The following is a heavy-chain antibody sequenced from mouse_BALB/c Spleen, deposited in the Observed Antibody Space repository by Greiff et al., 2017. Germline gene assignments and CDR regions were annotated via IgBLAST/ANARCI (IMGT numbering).Heavy chain of an antibody. D-gene: IGHD2-10*02. CDR1: GFSLTSYG. J-gene: IGHJ3*01. CDR2: IWAGGST. V-gene: IGHV2-9*02. Sequence: VQLQQSGPGLVAPSQSLSITCTVSGFSLTSYGVHWVRQPPGKGLEWLGVIWAGGSTNYNSALMSRLSISKDNSKSQVFLKMNSLQTDDTAMYYCARGPEYGVAYWGQGTLVTVSA. CDR3: ARGPEYGVAY.